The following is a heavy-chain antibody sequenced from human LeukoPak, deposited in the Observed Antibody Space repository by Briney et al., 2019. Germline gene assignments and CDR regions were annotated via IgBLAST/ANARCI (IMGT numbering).Heavy chain of an antibody. CDR3: ARDYNYCSSGRCYDAFDI. V-gene: IGHV3-23*01. CDR1: GFTFSSYA. J-gene: IGHJ3*02. CDR2: ISGSGGST. Sequence: GGSLRLSCAASGFTFSSYAMSWVRQAPGKGLEWVSAISGSGGSTYYADSVKGRFTISRDNSKNTLYLQMNSLRAEDTSVYYCARDYNYCSSGRCYDAFDIWGQGTMVTVSS. D-gene: IGHD2-2*01.